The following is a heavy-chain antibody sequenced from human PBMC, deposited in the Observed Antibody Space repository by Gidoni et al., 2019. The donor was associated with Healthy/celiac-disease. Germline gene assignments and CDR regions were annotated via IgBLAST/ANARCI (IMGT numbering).Heavy chain of an antibody. CDR2: FDPEDGET. Sequence: QVQLVQSGAEVKKPGASVTVSCKLSGYTLTDLSMHWVRQAPGKGLEWMGGFDPEDGETIYAQKFQGRVTMTEDTSTDTAYMELSSLRSEDTAVYYCATVRLEVSDDAFDIWGQGTMVTVSS. V-gene: IGHV1-24*01. CDR3: ATVRLEVSDDAFDI. J-gene: IGHJ3*02. D-gene: IGHD3-10*02. CDR1: GYTLTDLS.